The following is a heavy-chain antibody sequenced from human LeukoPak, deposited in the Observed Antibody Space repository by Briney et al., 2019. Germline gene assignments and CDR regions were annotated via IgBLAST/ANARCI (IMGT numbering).Heavy chain of an antibody. J-gene: IGHJ4*02. D-gene: IGHD6-13*01. CDR2: INHSGST. CDR3: ASGYSSSIIDY. CDR1: GGSFSGYY. Sequence: SETLSLTCAVYGGSFSGYYWSWIRQPPGKGLEWSGEINHSGSTNYNPSLKSRVTISVDTSKNQFSLKLSSVTAADTAVYYCASGYSSSIIDYWGQGTLVTVSS. V-gene: IGHV4-34*01.